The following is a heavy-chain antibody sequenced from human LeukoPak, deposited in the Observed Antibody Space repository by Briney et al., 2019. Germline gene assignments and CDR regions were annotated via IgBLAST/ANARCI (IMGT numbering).Heavy chain of an antibody. V-gene: IGHV4-39*01. J-gene: IGHJ6*03. Sequence: SETLSLTCTVSGGSISSSSYYWGWIRQPPGKGLEWIGSIYYSGSTYYNPSLKSRVTISVDTSKNQFSLKLSSVTAADTAVYYCARGGVLGYCSSTSCPSRLYYMDVWGKGTTVTVSS. D-gene: IGHD2-2*01. CDR1: GGSISSSSYY. CDR2: IYYSGST. CDR3: ARGGVLGYCSSTSCPSRLYYMDV.